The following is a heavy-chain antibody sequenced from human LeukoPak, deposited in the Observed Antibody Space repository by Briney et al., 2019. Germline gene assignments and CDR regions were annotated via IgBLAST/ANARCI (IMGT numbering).Heavy chain of an antibody. CDR1: GFTFSSYA. J-gene: IGHJ4*02. CDR2: ISGSGGST. D-gene: IGHD3-22*01. CDR3: AKGSSMIVVVITVDY. Sequence: HPGGSLRLSCAASGFTFSSYAMSWVRQAPGKGLEWVSAISGSGGSTYYADSVKGRFTTSRDNSKNTLYLQMNSLRAEDTAVYYCAKGSSMIVVVITVDYWGQGTLVTVSS. V-gene: IGHV3-23*01.